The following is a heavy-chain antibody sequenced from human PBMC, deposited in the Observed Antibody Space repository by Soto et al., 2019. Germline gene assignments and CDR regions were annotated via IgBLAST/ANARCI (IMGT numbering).Heavy chain of an antibody. D-gene: IGHD4-17*01. V-gene: IGHV4-4*02. CDR1: GDSISSSFW. J-gene: IGHJ4*02. Sequence: QVLLQESGPGLVKPSGTLSLTCAVSGDSISSSFWWSWVRQPPGKGLEWIGEIYHTESTVYNPSLKSRVTISVDKSKNQFSLNLDSVTAADTAVYYCERYDFGTFDYWGRGILGTVSS. CDR2: IYHTEST. CDR3: ERYDFGTFDY.